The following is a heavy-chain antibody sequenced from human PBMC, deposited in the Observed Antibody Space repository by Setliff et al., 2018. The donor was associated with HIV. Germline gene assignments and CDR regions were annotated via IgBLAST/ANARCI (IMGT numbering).Heavy chain of an antibody. V-gene: IGHV4-34*01. J-gene: IGHJ3*02. CDR3: ARAEAGAFGI. CDR1: GGSFSAYY. CDR2: INHSGST. D-gene: IGHD6-19*01. Sequence: SETLSLTCAVYGGSFSAYYWSWIRQPPGKGLEWIGEINHSGSTAYNPSLKSRVTVSVDTFKNQFSLKLRSVAAADTAVYFCARAEAGAFGIWGPGTMVTVSS.